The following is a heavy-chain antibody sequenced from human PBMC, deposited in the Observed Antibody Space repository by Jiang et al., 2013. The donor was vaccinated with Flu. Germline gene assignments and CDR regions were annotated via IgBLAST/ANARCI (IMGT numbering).Heavy chain of an antibody. D-gene: IGHD2-2*01. CDR2: INPNNGDT. Sequence: VQLVESGAEVKKPGASVKVSCKTFGYTFADYYIHWVRQAPGQGLEWMGWINPNNGDTKYAQKFEDRVTMTGDTSISTAYVDVSSLISDDTAVYYCARGGALLGHSSCAICYPWGYWGQGTLVTVSS. CDR1: GYTFADYY. J-gene: IGHJ4*02. V-gene: IGHV1-2*02. CDR3: ARGGALLGHSSCAICYPWGY.